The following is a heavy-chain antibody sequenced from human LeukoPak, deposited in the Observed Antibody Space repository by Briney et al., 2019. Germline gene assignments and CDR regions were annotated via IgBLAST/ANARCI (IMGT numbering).Heavy chain of an antibody. D-gene: IGHD5-18*01. CDR2: ILTGDNT. Sequence: GGSLRLSCAASGFTFSSYGMHWVRQAPGKGPEWVSVILTGDNTYYSDSVRGRFTISRDHSRNTLYLQMNSLRTEDTAVYYCAKDFSGYSYGIGYWGQGTLVTVSS. V-gene: IGHV3-NL1*01. CDR1: GFTFSSYG. J-gene: IGHJ4*02. CDR3: AKDFSGYSYGIGY.